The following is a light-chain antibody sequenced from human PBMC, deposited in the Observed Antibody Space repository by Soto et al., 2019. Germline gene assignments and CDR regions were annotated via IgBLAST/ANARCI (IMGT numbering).Light chain of an antibody. CDR1: QSVLSSSNNKNY. V-gene: IGKV4-1*01. Sequence: DIVMTQSPDSLAVSLGERATINCKSSQSVLSSSNNKNYLAWFQQKPGQPPKLLIYWASTRESGVPDRFSGSGSGTDFTLTISSLQAEDVAVYYCQQYYSPPVTFGGGTKVAIK. J-gene: IGKJ4*01. CDR3: QQYYSPPVT. CDR2: WAS.